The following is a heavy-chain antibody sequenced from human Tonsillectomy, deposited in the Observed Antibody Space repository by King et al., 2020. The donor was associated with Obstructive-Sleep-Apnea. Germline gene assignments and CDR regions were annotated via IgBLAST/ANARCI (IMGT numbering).Heavy chain of an antibody. CDR1: GGIFNTHA. CDR3: ARGPHLGTRRVGGFDF. Sequence: QLVQSGAEVKRPGSSVKVSCKASGGIFNTHAFSWVRQAPGQGLEWMGDIIPFFGTPHYSQMFQGRVTITADESTTTVYLDVTSLRSDDTAIYYCARGPHLGTRRVGGFDFXGLGTLVTVSA. CDR2: IIPFFGTP. J-gene: IGHJ4*02. V-gene: IGHV1-69*01. D-gene: IGHD4-23*01.